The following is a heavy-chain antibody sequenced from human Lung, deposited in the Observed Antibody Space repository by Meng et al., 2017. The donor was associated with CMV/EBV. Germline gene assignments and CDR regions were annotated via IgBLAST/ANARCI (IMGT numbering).Heavy chain of an antibody. J-gene: IGHJ5*02. D-gene: IGHD3-3*01. Sequence: SXTMSLXCTVSGGSTSSSSYYWGWIRQPPGKGLDWNGSIYYRGSTYYNPSLKSRVTISGDRSKNQFSLKRSSVTAADTAVYYCARDLGGGWYDFWSGYPPCWFDPXGQGXLVTVSS. V-gene: IGHV4-39*07. CDR2: IYYRGST. CDR1: GGSTSSSSYY. CDR3: ARDLGGGWYDFWSGYPPCWFDP.